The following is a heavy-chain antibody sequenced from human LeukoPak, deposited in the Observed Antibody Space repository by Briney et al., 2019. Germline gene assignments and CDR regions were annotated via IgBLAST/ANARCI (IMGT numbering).Heavy chain of an antibody. CDR2: IWYDGSNK. V-gene: IGHV3-33*01. CDR3: ARVIRSSWYERWFDP. CDR1: GFTFSNHG. J-gene: IGHJ5*02. D-gene: IGHD6-13*01. Sequence: GGSLRLSCAASGFTFSNHGMHWVRQAPGKGPEWVALIWYDGSNKYYGDSVXGRFTISRDNSKNTVYLQMNSLRAEDTAVYYCARVIRSSWYERWFDPWGQGTLVTVSS.